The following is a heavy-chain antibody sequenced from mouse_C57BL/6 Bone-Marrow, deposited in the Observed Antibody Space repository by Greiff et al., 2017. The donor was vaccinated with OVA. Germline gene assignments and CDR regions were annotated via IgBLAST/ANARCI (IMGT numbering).Heavy chain of an antibody. D-gene: IGHD1-1*01. CDR2: ISDGGSYT. J-gene: IGHJ4*01. CDR3: ARLLPQGHMDY. CDR1: GFTFSSYA. Sequence: EVKLVESGGGLVKPGGSLKLSCAASGFTFSSYAMSWVRQTPEKRLEWVATISDGGSYTYYPDNVKGRFTISRDNTKNNPYLQMSSLKSEDTAMDYCARLLPQGHMDYWGQGTSVTVSS. V-gene: IGHV5-4*03.